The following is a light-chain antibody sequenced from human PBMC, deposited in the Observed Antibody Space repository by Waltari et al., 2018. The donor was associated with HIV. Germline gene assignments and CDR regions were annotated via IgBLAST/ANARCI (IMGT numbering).Light chain of an antibody. CDR1: SSNTGSNS. CDR3: AAWDDSLSGWV. J-gene: IGLJ3*02. Sequence: QSVLTQPPSASGTPGQRVTISCSGSSSNTGSNSIYWYQQLPGTAPKHLIYRNNQRPSGVPDRFSGSKSGTSASLAISGLRSEDEADYSCAAWDDSLSGWVFGGGTKLTVL. CDR2: RNN. V-gene: IGLV1-47*01.